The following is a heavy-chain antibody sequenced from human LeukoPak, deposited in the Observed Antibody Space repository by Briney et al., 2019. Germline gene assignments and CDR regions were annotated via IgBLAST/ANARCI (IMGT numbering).Heavy chain of an antibody. CDR2: IIPIFGTA. J-gene: IGHJ4*02. CDR3: AGGSPEGAYFAN. V-gene: IGHV1-69*13. CDR1: GYTFTGYY. Sequence: SVKVSCKASGYTFTGYYMHWVRQAPGQGLEWMGGIIPIFGTANYAQKFQGRVTITADESTSTAYMELSSLRSEDTAVYYCAGGSPEGAYFANWGEVTRFTLSS.